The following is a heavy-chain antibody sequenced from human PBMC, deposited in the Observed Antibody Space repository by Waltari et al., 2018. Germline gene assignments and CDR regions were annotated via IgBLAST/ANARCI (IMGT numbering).Heavy chain of an antibody. CDR1: GGSISSSIYY. D-gene: IGHD6-6*01. CDR3: ARVDSSSYNWYFDL. CDR2: IYYSGST. V-gene: IGHV4-39*01. J-gene: IGHJ2*01. Sequence: QLHLQESGPGLVKPSETLSLTCTVSGGSISSSIYYWGWIRQPPGKGLEWIGSIYYSGSTYYNPSLKSRVTISVDTPKNQFSRKLGSVTAADTAVYYCARVDSSSYNWYFDLWGRGTLVTVSS.